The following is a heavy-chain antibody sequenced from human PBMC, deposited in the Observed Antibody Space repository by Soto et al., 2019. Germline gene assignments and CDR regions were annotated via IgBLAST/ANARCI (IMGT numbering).Heavy chain of an antibody. CDR1: GFTFSSYD. Sequence: EVQLVESGGGLVQPGGSLRLSCAASGFTFSSYDMHWVRQATGKGLEWVSAIGTAGDTYYPGSVKGRFTISRENAKNSLYLKMNSLRAGDTAVYYCARVSAYGDFVNWGQGTLVTVSS. CDR3: ARVSAYGDFVN. J-gene: IGHJ4*02. D-gene: IGHD4-17*01. V-gene: IGHV3-13*01. CDR2: IGTAGDT.